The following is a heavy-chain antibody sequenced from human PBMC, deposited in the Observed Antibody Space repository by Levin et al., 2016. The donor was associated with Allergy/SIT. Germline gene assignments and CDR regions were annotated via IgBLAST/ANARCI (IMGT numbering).Heavy chain of an antibody. D-gene: IGHD6-13*01. V-gene: IGHV1-46*03. Sequence: ASVKVSCKASGYTFTSYYMHWVRQAPGQGLEWMGIINPSGGSTSYAQKFQGRVTMTRDTSTSTVYMELSSLRSEDTAVYYCARGGYLAAAGRKDYFQHWGQGTLVTVSS. J-gene: IGHJ1*01. CDR2: INPSGGST. CDR1: GYTFTSYY. CDR3: ARGGYLAAAGRKDYFQH.